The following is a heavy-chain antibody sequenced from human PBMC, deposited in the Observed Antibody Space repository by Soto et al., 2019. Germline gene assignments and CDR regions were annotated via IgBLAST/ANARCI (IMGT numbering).Heavy chain of an antibody. V-gene: IGHV3-7*05. CDR3: ARDNYYGSGSYSIYYYYYGMDV. CDR2: IKQDGSEK. Sequence: GGSLRLSCAASGFTFSSYWMSWVRQAPGKGLEWVANIKQDGSEKYYVDSVKGRFTISRDNAKNSLYLQMNSLRAEDTAVYYCARDNYYGSGSYSIYYYYYGMDVWGQGTTVTVSS. CDR1: GFTFSSYW. J-gene: IGHJ6*02. D-gene: IGHD3-10*01.